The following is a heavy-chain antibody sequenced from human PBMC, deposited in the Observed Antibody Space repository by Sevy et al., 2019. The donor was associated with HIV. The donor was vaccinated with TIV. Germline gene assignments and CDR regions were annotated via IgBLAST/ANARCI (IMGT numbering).Heavy chain of an antibody. CDR1: GFTFSSYE. CDR3: AREDGSRQYFQY. J-gene: IGHJ1*01. Sequence: GGSLRLSCVASGFTFSSYEMNWVRQAPGKGLEWVSYISNSGSIIYYEDSVKGQFTISRDNAKNSLYLQMNSLRAEDTAVYYCAREDGSRQYFQYWGQGTLVTVSS. D-gene: IGHD6-13*01. V-gene: IGHV3-48*03. CDR2: ISNSGSII.